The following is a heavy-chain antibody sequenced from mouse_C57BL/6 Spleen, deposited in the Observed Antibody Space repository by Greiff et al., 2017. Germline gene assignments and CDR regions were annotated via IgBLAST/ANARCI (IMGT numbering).Heavy chain of an antibody. CDR3: AWWDAYYFDY. Sequence: VKVVESGPELVKPGASVKISCKASGYAFSSSWMNWVKQRPGKGLEWIGRIYPGDGDTNYNGKFKGKATLTADKSSSTAYMQLSSLTSEDSAVYFCAWWDAYYFDYWGQGTTLTVSS. V-gene: IGHV1-82*01. J-gene: IGHJ2*01. D-gene: IGHD1-1*02. CDR2: IYPGDGDT. CDR1: GYAFSSSW.